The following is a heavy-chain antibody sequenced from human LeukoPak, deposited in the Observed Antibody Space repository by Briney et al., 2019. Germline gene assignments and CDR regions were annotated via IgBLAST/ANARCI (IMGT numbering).Heavy chain of an antibody. CDR1: GFTVSSNY. CDR2: FYSGGTT. CDR3: ASSRSIVGHYYYYGMDV. D-gene: IGHD2-21*01. V-gene: IGHV3-53*01. J-gene: IGHJ6*02. Sequence: PGGSLRLSCAASGFTVSSNYVSWVRQAPGKGLEWVSVFYSGGTTYYADSVKGRFTISRDNSKNTLYPQMTGLRAEDTAVYYCASSRSIVGHYYYYGMDVWDQGTTVTVSS.